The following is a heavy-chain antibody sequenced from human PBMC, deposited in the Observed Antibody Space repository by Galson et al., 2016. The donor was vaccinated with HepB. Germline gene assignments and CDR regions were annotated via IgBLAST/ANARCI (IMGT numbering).Heavy chain of an antibody. V-gene: IGHV4-39*01. CDR3: ARHRGGAQLRSYFDS. D-gene: IGHD3-10*01. CDR1: GDSVTDNRYY. J-gene: IGHJ4*02. Sequence: LSLTCTVSGDSVTDNRYYWAWLRQAPGNQWVWVASLFHGGTTFHNPSLEGRVAVSLDASKKQFSLRLTSLTASDTACYYCARHRGGAQLRSYFDSWGQGSLVTVSS. CDR2: LFHGGTT.